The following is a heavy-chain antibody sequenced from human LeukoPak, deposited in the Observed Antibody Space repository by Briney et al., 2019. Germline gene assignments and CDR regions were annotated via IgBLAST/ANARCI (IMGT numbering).Heavy chain of an antibody. D-gene: IGHD5-18*01. CDR2: ISGSGGST. CDR3: AKRIQSAMATGY. CDR1: GFTFSNSA. Sequence: GGSLRLSCAASGFTFSNSALSWVRQAPGKGLEWVSDISGSGGSTYYADSVKGRFTISRDNSKNTLYLQMNGLRAEDTAVYYCAKRIQSAMATGYGGQGTLVTVSS. J-gene: IGHJ4*02. V-gene: IGHV3-23*01.